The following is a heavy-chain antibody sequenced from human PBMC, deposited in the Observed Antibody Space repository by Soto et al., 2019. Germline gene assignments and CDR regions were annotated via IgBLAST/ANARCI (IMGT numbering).Heavy chain of an antibody. V-gene: IGHV5-51*01. J-gene: IGHJ6*02. CDR1: GYSFTSYW. D-gene: IGHD3-10*01. Sequence: GESLKISFKGSGYSFTSYWIGWVRQMPGKGLEWMGIIFPGDSDTRYSPSFQGQVTISADKSISTAYLQWSSLKASDTAMYYCARHRSVSITMVRGVITPYYYYGMDVWGQGTTVTVSS. CDR2: IFPGDSDT. CDR3: ARHRSVSITMVRGVITPYYYYGMDV.